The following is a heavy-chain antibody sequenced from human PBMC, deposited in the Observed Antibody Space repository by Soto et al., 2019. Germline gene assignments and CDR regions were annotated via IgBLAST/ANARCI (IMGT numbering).Heavy chain of an antibody. J-gene: IGHJ3*02. CDR2: IYYSGST. CDR3: ARGTFVVVAAVDAFDI. CDR1: GGSISSGGYY. D-gene: IGHD2-15*01. Sequence: SETLSLTCTVSGGSISSGGYYWSWIRQHPGKGLEWIGYIYYSGSTYYNPSLKSRVTISVDTSKNQFPLKLSSVTAADTAMYYCARGTFVVVAAVDAFDIWGQGTMVTVSS. V-gene: IGHV4-31*03.